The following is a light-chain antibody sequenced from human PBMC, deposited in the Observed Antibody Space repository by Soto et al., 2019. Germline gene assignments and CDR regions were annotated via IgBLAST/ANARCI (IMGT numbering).Light chain of an antibody. CDR1: SSDVGGYNY. CDR3: SSHAGDGKFV. V-gene: IGLV2-14*01. CDR2: EVS. J-gene: IGLJ1*01. Sequence: QSVLTQPASVSGSPGQSITISCTGTSSDVGGYNYVSWYQQHPGKAPKLMIYEVSNRPSGVSNRFSGSKSGNTASLTISGLQAEDEADYYCSSHAGDGKFVFGTGTKLTVL.